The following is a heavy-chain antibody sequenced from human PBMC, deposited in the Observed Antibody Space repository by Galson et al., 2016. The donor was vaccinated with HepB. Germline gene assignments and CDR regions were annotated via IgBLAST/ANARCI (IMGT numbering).Heavy chain of an antibody. J-gene: IGHJ4*02. Sequence: SLRLSCAASGFTSSIYAMHWVRQAPGKGLEWVPMISHDGSDRYYAESVRGRFTISRDNSQNTLYLQLNSLRADDTAVYYCARDIGVATGFDYWGQGTLVTVSS. CDR3: ARDIGVATGFDY. D-gene: IGHD5-12*01. CDR1: GFTSSIYA. CDR2: ISHDGSDR. V-gene: IGHV3-30-3*01.